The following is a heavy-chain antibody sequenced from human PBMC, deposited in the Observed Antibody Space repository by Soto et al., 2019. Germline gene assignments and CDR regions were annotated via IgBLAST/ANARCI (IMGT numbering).Heavy chain of an antibody. CDR3: AREPSGGDDYGDPRES. V-gene: IGHV3-48*02. J-gene: IGHJ5*02. CDR1: GFIFSDYS. D-gene: IGHD4-17*01. CDR2: ISSGSITI. Sequence: QSGGSLRLSCEASGFIFSDYSMNWVRQAPGKGLEWVSYISSGSITIYYADSVRGRFTISRDNAKNSLYLQMNSLRDEDTAVYYCAREPSGGDDYGDPRESWGQGTLVTVSS.